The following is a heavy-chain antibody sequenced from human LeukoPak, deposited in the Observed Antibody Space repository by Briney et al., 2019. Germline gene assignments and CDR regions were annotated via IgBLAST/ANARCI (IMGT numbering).Heavy chain of an antibody. Sequence: SETLSLTCAVSGGSISSGDYYWTWIRQPPGKGLEWVGYIYHSGNTYYNPSLKSRLTISLDTSKNQFSLRLSSVTAADTAVYFCAGLNSGGCYDYWGQGTLVTVSS. CDR3: AGLNSGGCYDY. CDR2: IYHSGNT. V-gene: IGHV4-30-4*01. J-gene: IGHJ4*02. D-gene: IGHD2-15*01. CDR1: GGSISSGDYY.